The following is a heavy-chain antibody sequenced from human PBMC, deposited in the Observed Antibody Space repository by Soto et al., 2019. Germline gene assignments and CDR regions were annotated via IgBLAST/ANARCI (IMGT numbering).Heavy chain of an antibody. V-gene: IGHV3-20*04. CDR3: ARLYSSGWYGPGRY. CDR2: INWNGGST. D-gene: IGHD6-19*01. J-gene: IGHJ4*02. Sequence: EVQLVESGGGVVRPGGSLRLSCAASGFTFDDYGMSWVRQAPGKGLEWVSGINWNGGSTGYADSVKGRFTISRDNAKYSLYLQMNRLRAEDTALYYCARLYSSGWYGPGRYWGQGTLVTVSS. CDR1: GFTFDDYG.